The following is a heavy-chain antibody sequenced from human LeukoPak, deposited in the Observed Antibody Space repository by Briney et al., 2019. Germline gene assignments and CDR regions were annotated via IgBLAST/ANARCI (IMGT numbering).Heavy chain of an antibody. CDR1: GDSISSGGYY. D-gene: IGHD6-19*01. V-gene: IGHV4-31*03. Sequence: PSETLSLTCTVSGDSISSGGYYWSWIRQHPGKGLEWIGYIYHSGSTYYNPSLKSRLSISVDTSKNQFSLKLNSVTAADTAVYYCARTVARTWVDYWGQETLVTVSS. CDR2: IYHSGST. J-gene: IGHJ4*02. CDR3: ARTVARTWVDY.